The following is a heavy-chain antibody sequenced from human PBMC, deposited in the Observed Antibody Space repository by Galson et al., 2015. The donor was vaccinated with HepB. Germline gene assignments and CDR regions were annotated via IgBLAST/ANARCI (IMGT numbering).Heavy chain of an antibody. V-gene: IGHV4-39*01. CDR1: GGSISSSSYY. CDR2: IYYSGST. J-gene: IGHJ6*02. Sequence: ETLSLTCTVSGGSISSSSYYWGWIRQPPGKGLEWIGSIYYSGSTYYNPSLKSRVTISVDTSKNQFSLKLSSVTAADTAVYYCARHHGGYSSSWYGSPTNYYGMDVWGQGTTVTVSS. CDR3: ARHHGGYSSSWYGSPTNYYGMDV. D-gene: IGHD6-13*01.